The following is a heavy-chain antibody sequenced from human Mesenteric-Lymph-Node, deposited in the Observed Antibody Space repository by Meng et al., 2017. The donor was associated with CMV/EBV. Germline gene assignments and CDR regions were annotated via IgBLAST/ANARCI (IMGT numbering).Heavy chain of an antibody. CDR2: ISSSSSYI. V-gene: IGHV3-21*01. J-gene: IGHJ6*02. D-gene: IGHD2-21*01. CDR3: ARGYCGGDCYSDYYYYGMDV. CDR1: GFNFINYA. Sequence: GESLKISCAASGFNFINYAMSWVRQAPGKGLEWVSSISSSSSYIYYADSVKGRFTISRDNAKNSLYLQMNSLRAEDTAVYYCARGYCGGDCYSDYYYYGMDVWGQGTTVTVSS.